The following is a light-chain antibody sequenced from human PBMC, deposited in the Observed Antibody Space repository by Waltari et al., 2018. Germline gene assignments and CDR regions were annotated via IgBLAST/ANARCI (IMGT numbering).Light chain of an antibody. CDR2: KDT. J-gene: IGLJ2*01. CDR3: QSVDVTALP. V-gene: IGLV3-25*03. Sequence: SYELTQPPSVSVSPGQTATITCSGDLLPKQFAYWYQQRPGQAPVLLIYKDTERASGIPERFSGSTSGTTVTLTIAGVQAEDEADYFCQSVDVTALPFGGGTSLTVL. CDR1: LLPKQF.